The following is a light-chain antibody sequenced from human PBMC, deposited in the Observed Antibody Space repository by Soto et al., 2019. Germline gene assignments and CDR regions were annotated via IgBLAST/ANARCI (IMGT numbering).Light chain of an antibody. Sequence: DIQMTQSPSTLSASVGDRVTLTCRASQSISSWLAWYQQKPGKAPKLLIYDASSLESGVQSRFSGSRSGTELTLTSSSLQHEDYATYYCQHYNSYSATFGGGTKVEIK. CDR3: QHYNSYSAT. J-gene: IGKJ4*01. CDR2: DAS. V-gene: IGKV1-5*01. CDR1: QSISSW.